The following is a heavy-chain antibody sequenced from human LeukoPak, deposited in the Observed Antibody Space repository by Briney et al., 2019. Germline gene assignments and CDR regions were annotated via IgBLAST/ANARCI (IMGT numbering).Heavy chain of an antibody. CDR1: GGTFSSYA. D-gene: IGHD3-22*01. Sequence: ASVKVSCKASGGTFSSYAFSWVRQAPGQGLEWMGGIIPIFGTANYAQKFQGRVTITADESTSTAYMELSSLRSEDTAVYYCARGYYYDSSGYLKSYYFDYWGQGTLVTVSS. CDR2: IIPIFGTA. J-gene: IGHJ4*02. CDR3: ARGYYYDSSGYLKSYYFDY. V-gene: IGHV1-69*13.